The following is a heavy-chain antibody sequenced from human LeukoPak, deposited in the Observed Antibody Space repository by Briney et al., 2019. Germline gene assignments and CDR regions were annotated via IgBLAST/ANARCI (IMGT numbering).Heavy chain of an antibody. CDR2: INHSGST. CDR1: GGSISSYY. D-gene: IGHD3-3*01. J-gene: IGHJ6*03. V-gene: IGHV4-34*01. Sequence: SETLSLTCTVSGGSISSYYWSWIRQPPGKGLEWIGEINHSGSTNYNPSLKSRVTISVDTSKNQFSLKLSSVTAADTAVYYCARGPLYYDFWSGQGRYYYYMDVWGKGTTVTVSS. CDR3: ARGPLYYDFWSGQGRYYYYMDV.